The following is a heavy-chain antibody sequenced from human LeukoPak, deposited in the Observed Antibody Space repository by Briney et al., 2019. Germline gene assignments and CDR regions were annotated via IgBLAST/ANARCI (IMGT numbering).Heavy chain of an antibody. CDR1: GFTFSDDG. V-gene: IGHV3-30*18. Sequence: PGRSLRLSCAASGFTFSDDGMQWVRQAPGQGLEWVALISTDGSHKDYADSVKGRFTLSRDNSKNTLYLQMNSLRVEDTAVYYCAKDGTSSWFGEATWGQGTLVTVSS. CDR2: ISTDGSHK. J-gene: IGHJ5*02. D-gene: IGHD6-13*01. CDR3: AKDGTSSWFGEAT.